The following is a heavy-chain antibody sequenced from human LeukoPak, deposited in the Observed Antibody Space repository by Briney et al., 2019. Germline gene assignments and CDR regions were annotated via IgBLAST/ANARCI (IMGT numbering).Heavy chain of an antibody. CDR2: IYYSGST. V-gene: IGHV4-59*01. CDR1: GGSISSSY. Sequence: LETLSLTCTVSGGSISSSYWSWIRQPPGKGLEWIGYIYYSGSTNYNPSLESRVTISIDTSKNHFSLKLSSVTAADTAVYYCARVPRSYYYYYMDVWGKGTTVTVSS. CDR3: ARVPRSYYYYYMDV. J-gene: IGHJ6*03.